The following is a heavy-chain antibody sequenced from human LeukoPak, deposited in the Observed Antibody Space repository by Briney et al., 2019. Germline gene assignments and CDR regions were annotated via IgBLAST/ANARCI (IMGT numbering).Heavy chain of an antibody. CDR3: ARGDIVVVPAAIHWFDP. J-gene: IGHJ5*02. CDR1: GYTFTGYY. D-gene: IGHD2-2*01. V-gene: IGHV1-2*02. CDR2: IDPNSGGT. Sequence: ASVKVSCKASGYTFTGYYMHWVRQAPGQGLEWMGWIDPNSGGTNYAQKSQGRVTMTRDTSISTAYIELSRLRSDDTAVYYCARGDIVVVPAAIHWFDPWGQGTLVTVSS.